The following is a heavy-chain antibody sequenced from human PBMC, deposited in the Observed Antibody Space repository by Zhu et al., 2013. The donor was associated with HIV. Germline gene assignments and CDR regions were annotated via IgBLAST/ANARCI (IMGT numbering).Heavy chain of an antibody. J-gene: IGHJ4*02. CDR3: ARDPDAAFDFVGVPATIKRIDY. CDR1: GYTFNDNY. CDR2: INPRSGGT. Sequence: QVQLVQSGAEVRKPGASVKVSCKASGYTFNDNYMHWVRQAPGQGPEWMGWINPRSGGTNFAQKFQGRVTMTRDTSISTAHMELSSLTSDDTAVYYCARDPDAAFDFVGVPATIKRIDYWGQGTLVTVSS. V-gene: IGHV1-2*02. D-gene: IGHD2-2*02.